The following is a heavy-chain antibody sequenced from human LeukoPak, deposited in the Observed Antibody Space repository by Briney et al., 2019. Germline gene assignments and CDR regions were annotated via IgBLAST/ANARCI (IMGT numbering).Heavy chain of an antibody. CDR3: VSDSSYYGSRSFSD. CDR2: ISSSCSTI. V-gene: IGHV3-48*03. J-gene: IGHJ4*02. D-gene: IGHD3-10*01. Sequence: GGSLRLSCAASGFTFSTYEMNWVRQAPGKGLEWVSYISSSCSTIYYADSVKGRFTISRDNAKNSLYLQMNSLSAEETAVYYFVSDSSYYGSRSFSDWGQGSLVTVSS. CDR1: GFTFSTYE.